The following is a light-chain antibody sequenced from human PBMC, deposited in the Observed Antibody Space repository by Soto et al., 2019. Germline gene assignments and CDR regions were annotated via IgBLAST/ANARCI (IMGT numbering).Light chain of an antibody. CDR2: GAS. CDR3: QQCFNIPT. Sequence: DIQMTQSPSSLSASVGDRVTITCRPSQNINNFLNCYQQKPGEAPNLLIYGASNLQSGVPSRFRGSGSGALFTLTISTLQPEELATYYCQQCFNIPTFGQGTKLEIK. V-gene: IGKV1-39*01. CDR1: QNINNF. J-gene: IGKJ2*01.